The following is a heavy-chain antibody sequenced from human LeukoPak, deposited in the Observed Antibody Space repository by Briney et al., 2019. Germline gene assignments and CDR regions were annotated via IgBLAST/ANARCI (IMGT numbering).Heavy chain of an antibody. J-gene: IGHJ4*02. CDR1: GYTFTSYG. CDR2: ISAYNGNT. CDR3: ARGSWFGELLPFDY. D-gene: IGHD3-10*01. Sequence: GPVKVSCKASGYTFTSYGISWVRQAPGQGLEWMGWISAYNGNTNYAQKLQGRVTMTTDTSTSTAYMELRSLRSDDTAVYYCARGSWFGELLPFDYWGQGTLVTVSS. V-gene: IGHV1-18*01.